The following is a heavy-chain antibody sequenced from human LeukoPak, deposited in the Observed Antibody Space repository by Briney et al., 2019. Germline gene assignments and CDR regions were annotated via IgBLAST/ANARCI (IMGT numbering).Heavy chain of an antibody. CDR2: ISWDGGST. CDR3: AKDITPSSKSGYSDY. J-gene: IGHJ4*02. D-gene: IGHD4-11*01. CDR1: GFTFDDYT. V-gene: IGHV3-43*01. Sequence: PGGSLRLSCAASGFTFDDYTMHWVREARGKGLEGVSLISWDGGSTYYADSVKGRFTISRDNSKNSLYLQMNSLRTEDTALYYCAKDITPSSKSGYSDYWGQGTLVTVSS.